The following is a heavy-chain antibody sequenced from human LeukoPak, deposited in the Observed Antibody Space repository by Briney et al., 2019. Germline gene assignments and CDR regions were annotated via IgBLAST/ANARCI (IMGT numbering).Heavy chain of an antibody. Sequence: GGSLRLSCAASGFTFSSYAMSWVRQAPGKGLEWVSAISGSGGSTYYADSVKGRFTISRDNSKNTLYLQMNSLRAEDTAVYYCARVGIVVVPAAIQEDAFDIWGQGTMVTVSS. J-gene: IGHJ3*02. V-gene: IGHV3-23*01. D-gene: IGHD2-2*02. CDR2: ISGSGGST. CDR3: ARVGIVVVPAAIQEDAFDI. CDR1: GFTFSSYA.